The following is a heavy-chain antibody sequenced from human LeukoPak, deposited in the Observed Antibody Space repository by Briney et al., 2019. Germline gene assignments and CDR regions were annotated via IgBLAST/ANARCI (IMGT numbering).Heavy chain of an antibody. J-gene: IGHJ4*02. CDR2: INPSGGST. CDR3: ARVSPALELRGGYFDY. CDR1: GYTFTSYG. V-gene: IGHV1-46*03. D-gene: IGHD1-7*01. Sequence: ASVKVSCKASGYTFTSYGISWVRQAPGQGLEWMGIINPSGGSTSYAQKFQGRVTMTRDTSTSTVYMELSSLRSEDTAVYYCARVSPALELRGGYFDYWGQGTLVTVSS.